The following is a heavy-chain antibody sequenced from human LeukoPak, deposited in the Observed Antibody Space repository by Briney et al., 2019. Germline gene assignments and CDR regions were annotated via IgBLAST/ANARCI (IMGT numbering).Heavy chain of an antibody. Sequence: ASVKVSCKVSGYTLTELSMHWVRQAPGKGLEWMGGFDPEDGETIYAQKFQGRVTMTEDTSTDTAYMELSSLRSEDTAVYYCATSGGAAVANDYWGQGTLVTVSP. CDR1: GYTLTELS. D-gene: IGHD6-19*01. V-gene: IGHV1-24*01. J-gene: IGHJ4*02. CDR2: FDPEDGET. CDR3: ATSGGAAVANDY.